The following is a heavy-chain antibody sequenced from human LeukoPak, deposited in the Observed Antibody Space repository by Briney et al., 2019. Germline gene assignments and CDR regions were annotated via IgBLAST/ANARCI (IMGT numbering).Heavy chain of an antibody. CDR3: ARTHDYRNNWFDP. CDR2: INHSGRT. J-gene: IGHJ5*02. V-gene: IGHV4-34*01. D-gene: IGHD4-11*01. Sequence: SETLSLTCAVYGGSFSGYYWSWIRQPPGKGLEWIGEINHSGRTNYNPSLKSRVTISVDTSKNQFSLKLSSVTAADTAVYYCARTHDYRNNWFDPWGQGTLVTVSS. CDR1: GGSFSGYY.